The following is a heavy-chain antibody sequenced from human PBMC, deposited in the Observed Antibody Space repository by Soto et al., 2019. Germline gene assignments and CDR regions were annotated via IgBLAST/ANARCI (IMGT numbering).Heavy chain of an antibody. D-gene: IGHD3-10*01. V-gene: IGHV3-21*01. CDR2: ISSGSGYI. J-gene: IGHJ4*02. CDR1: GFTFSRYT. CDR3: ARETYGQLDY. Sequence: EVQLVESGGGLVKPGGSLRLSCAASGFTFSRYTMNWVRQAPGKGLEWVSSISSGSGYIYYTDSLKGRFTISRDNAKNSLYLQMNSLRAEDTAVYYCARETYGQLDYWGQGTLVTVSS.